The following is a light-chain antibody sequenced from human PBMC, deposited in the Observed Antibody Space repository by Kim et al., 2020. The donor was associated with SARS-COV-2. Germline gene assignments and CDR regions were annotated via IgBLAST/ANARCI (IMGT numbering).Light chain of an antibody. CDR3: SSYTSSSTRV. Sequence: QSALTQPASVSGSPGQSITISCTGTSSDVGGHNYVCWYQQHPGKAPKLMIYDVSNRPSGVSNRFSGSKSGNTASLTISGLQAEDEADYYCSSYTSSSTRVFGGGTQLTVL. CDR1: SSDVGGHNY. J-gene: IGLJ2*01. V-gene: IGLV2-14*03. CDR2: DVS.